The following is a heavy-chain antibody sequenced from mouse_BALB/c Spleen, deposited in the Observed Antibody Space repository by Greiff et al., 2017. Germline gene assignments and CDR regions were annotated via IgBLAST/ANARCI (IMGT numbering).Heavy chain of an antibody. D-gene: IGHD2-14*01. CDR2: INSDGGST. Sequence: EVKLVESGGGLVQPAESLTLSCESYEYEFPSHEMSWVRKTPEKRLELVAAINSDGGSTYYPDTMERRFIISRDNTKKSLYLQISSLRSEDTALYYCARHGWYDEFAYWGQGTLVTVSA. CDR1: EYEFPSHE. CDR3: ARHGWYDEFAY. J-gene: IGHJ3*01. V-gene: IGHV5-2*01.